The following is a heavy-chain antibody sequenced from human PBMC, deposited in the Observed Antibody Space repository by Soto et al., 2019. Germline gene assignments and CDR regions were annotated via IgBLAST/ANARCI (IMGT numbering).Heavy chain of an antibody. CDR2: INHSGST. V-gene: IGHV4-34*01. CDR1: GGYFNGYY. Sequence: SETLSLTCAVYGGYFNGYYWSWIRQPPGKRLEWIGEINHSGSTNYNPSLKSRVTIPVDTSQNQFSLKLSSQTAGDTAIYYCDRASYDFWSCYYYYFYGMDVWGQETTVTDSS. J-gene: IGHJ6*02. D-gene: IGHD3-3*01. CDR3: DRASYDFWSCYYYYFYGMDV.